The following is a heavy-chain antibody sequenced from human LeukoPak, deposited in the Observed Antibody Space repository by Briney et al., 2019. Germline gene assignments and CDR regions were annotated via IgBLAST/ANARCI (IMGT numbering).Heavy chain of an antibody. CDR1: GFTFSSYA. CDR2: ISGSGGST. J-gene: IGHJ4*02. CDR3: AKSDYDILTGYYHYPDY. D-gene: IGHD3-9*01. Sequence: PGGSLRLSCAASGFTFSSYAMSWVRQAPGKGLEWVSAISGSGGSTYYADSVKGRFTISRDNSKNTLYLQMNSLRAEDTAVYYCAKSDYDILTGYYHYPDYWGQGTLVTVSS. V-gene: IGHV3-23*01.